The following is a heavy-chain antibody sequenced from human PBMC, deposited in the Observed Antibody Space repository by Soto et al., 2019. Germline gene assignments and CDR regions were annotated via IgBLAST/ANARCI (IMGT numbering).Heavy chain of an antibody. J-gene: IGHJ4*02. V-gene: IGHV4-34*01. CDR3: ARHEAGVWELLGY. Sequence: LXLTCALYVGSFDCYYWSWIRQSPGKGLEWIGEIHHSGSTKYNPSLKSRVSLSVDTSTKQFSLKMTSMTASDTAMYYCARHEAGVWELLGYWGQGTLVTVSS. CDR1: VGSFDCYY. CDR2: IHHSGST. D-gene: IGHD1-26*01.